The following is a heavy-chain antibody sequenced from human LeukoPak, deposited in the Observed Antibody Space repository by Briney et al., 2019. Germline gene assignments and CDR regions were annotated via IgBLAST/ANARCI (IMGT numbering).Heavy chain of an antibody. Sequence: GGSLRLSCAASGFTFSSYGIHWVRQAPGKGLEWVAIISYDGSDKYYADSVRGRFTISRDNSKNTMYLQMNSLRAEGTAVYYCAKDVEWELLPLYYFDYWGQGTLVTVSS. D-gene: IGHD1-26*01. CDR1: GFTFSSYG. J-gene: IGHJ4*02. V-gene: IGHV3-30*18. CDR2: ISYDGSDK. CDR3: AKDVEWELLPLYYFDY.